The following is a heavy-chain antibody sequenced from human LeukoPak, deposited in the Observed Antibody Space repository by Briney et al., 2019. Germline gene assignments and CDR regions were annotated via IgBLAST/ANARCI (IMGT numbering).Heavy chain of an antibody. D-gene: IGHD2-21*01. CDR1: GYIFTNYY. V-gene: IGHV1-2*02. CDR2: INPRSGGT. CDR3: ARHVSSSGEDS. J-gene: IGHJ4*02. Sequence: ASVKVSCKASGYIFTNYYMHWVRQAPGQGLEWMGWINPRSGGTNFAQKFQGRVTMTSDTSISAAYMELSRLRSDDTAVYYCARHVSSSGEDSWVQGTLVTVSS.